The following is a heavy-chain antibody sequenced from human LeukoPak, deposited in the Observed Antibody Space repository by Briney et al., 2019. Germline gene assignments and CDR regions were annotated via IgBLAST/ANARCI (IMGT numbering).Heavy chain of an antibody. CDR3: ARAALVGGVPRLFYYSYGMDV. Sequence: GASVKVYCKAYGYAFTNHGISLVRQAPGQGLEWMGWISAHNGNTNYAQKFHGRVTMTTDTTTSKAYIELRGLRSEATAVYYCARAALVGGVPRLFYYSYGMDVWGQGTTVTVS. V-gene: IGHV1-18*01. CDR2: ISAHNGNT. CDR1: GYAFTNHG. D-gene: IGHD2-21*01. J-gene: IGHJ6*01.